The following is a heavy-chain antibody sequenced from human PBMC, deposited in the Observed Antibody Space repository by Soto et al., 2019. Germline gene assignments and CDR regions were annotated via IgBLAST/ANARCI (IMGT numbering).Heavy chain of an antibody. D-gene: IGHD5-18*01. Sequence: EVQLVESGGGLVQPGGSLRLSCAASGVTVSSNYMSWVRQAPGKGLEWVSVIYSGGSTYSADSVKGRFTISRDNSKNTLYLQMNSLRAEDTAVYYCARHGYNYGGGYFDYWGQGTLVTVSS. CDR3: ARHGYNYGGGYFDY. V-gene: IGHV3-66*04. CDR1: GVTVSSNY. J-gene: IGHJ4*02. CDR2: IYSGGST.